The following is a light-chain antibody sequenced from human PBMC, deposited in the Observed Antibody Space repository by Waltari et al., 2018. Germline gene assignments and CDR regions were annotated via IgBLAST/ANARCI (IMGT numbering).Light chain of an antibody. CDR3: QSYDSSLSGYV. Sequence: QSVLTPPPSVSGAPGQRGTISCTGNSSHIGAGYGVHWYQQLPGKAPKPLIYGNSNRPSGVPDRFSGSKSGTSASLAITGLQAEDEADYYCQSYDSSLSGYVFGTGTKVTVL. J-gene: IGLJ1*01. V-gene: IGLV1-40*01. CDR2: GNS. CDR1: SSHIGAGYG.